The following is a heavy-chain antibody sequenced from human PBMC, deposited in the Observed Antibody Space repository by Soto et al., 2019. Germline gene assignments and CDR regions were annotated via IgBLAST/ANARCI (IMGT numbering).Heavy chain of an antibody. CDR2: IIPIFGTA. Sequence: QVQLGPSGAEVKKPGSSVKVSCKASGGTFSSYAISWVRQAPGQGLEWMGGIIPIFGTANYAQKFQGRSTNNADRPKNTDYRELSSLRSEDTPVYYCARDRRYGIVGANGQQDLGQGTLVTVCS. D-gene: IGHD1-26*01. J-gene: IGHJ4*02. CDR3: ARDRRYGIVGANGQQD. CDR1: GGTFSSYA. V-gene: IGHV1-69*06.